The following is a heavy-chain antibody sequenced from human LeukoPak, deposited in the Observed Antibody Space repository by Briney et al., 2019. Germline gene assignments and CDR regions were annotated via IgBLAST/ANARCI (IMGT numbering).Heavy chain of an antibody. V-gene: IGHV3-23*01. CDR1: GFTFGSFA. J-gene: IGHJ4*02. CDR3: GKTTAGYSSGQKPAWPVDY. CDR2: IFGSDGSP. D-gene: IGHD5-18*01. Sequence: PGGSLRLSCEASGFTFGSFAMYWVRQAPGKGLDWIAGIFGSDGSPHYADSVKGRFTISRDNSKNTVYLQINSLRAEDTAVYYCGKTTAGYSSGQKPAWPVDYWGQGTLVTVSS.